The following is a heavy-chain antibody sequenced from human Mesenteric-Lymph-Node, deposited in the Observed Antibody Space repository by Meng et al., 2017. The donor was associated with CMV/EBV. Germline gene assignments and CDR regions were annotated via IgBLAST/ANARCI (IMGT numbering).Heavy chain of an antibody. CDR2: IIWSGGAT. V-gene: IGHV3-9*01. CDR3: AKGAPGNYYAMDV. Sequence: LKISCAASGFKFDDYGMHWVRQVPGKGLEWVSGIIWSGGATAYADSVKGRFTISRDNAKKSLYLQMNSLRDEDSALYYCAKGAPGNYYAMDVWGQGTTVTVSS. J-gene: IGHJ6*02. CDR1: GFKFDDYG.